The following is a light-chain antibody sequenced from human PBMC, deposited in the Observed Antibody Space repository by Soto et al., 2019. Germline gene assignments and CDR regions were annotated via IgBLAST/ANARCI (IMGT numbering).Light chain of an antibody. CDR3: EQYGSSPWT. V-gene: IGKV3-20*01. Sequence: EIVLTQSPGTLSLSPGEGATLSCRLTQYVNSNYIAWFQQKPGQAPRLLISGASNRATGIPDRFSGSGSGTDFTLTISKLEPEDSAVYYCEQYGSSPWTFGQGTKVEIK. CDR2: GAS. CDR1: QYVNSNY. J-gene: IGKJ1*01.